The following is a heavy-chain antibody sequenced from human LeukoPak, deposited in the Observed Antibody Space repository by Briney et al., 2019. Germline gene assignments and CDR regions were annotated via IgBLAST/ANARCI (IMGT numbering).Heavy chain of an antibody. D-gene: IGHD6-13*01. Sequence: PGRSLRLSCAASGFTFDDYAMHWVRQAPGNGLEWVSGIGWNSGGIVYADSVKGRFTISRDNAKKSLYLQMNSLGAEDTALYYCVKVTAAGFVDHWGQGTLVTVSS. CDR3: VKVTAAGFVDH. CDR2: IGWNSGGI. J-gene: IGHJ4*02. V-gene: IGHV3-9*01. CDR1: GFTFDDYA.